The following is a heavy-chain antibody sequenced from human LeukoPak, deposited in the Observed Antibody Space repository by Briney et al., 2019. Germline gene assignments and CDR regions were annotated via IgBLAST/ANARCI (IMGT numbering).Heavy chain of an antibody. Sequence: GASVKVSCKASGYTFTGYYMHWVRQAPGQGLEWMGWINPNSGGTNYPQKFQGRVTMTRDTSISTAYMELSRLRSDDTAVYYCASGFGTFGVVTYAFDIWGQGTMVTVSS. J-gene: IGHJ3*02. D-gene: IGHD3-3*01. CDR1: GYTFTGYY. V-gene: IGHV1-2*02. CDR2: INPNSGGT. CDR3: ASGFGTFGVVTYAFDI.